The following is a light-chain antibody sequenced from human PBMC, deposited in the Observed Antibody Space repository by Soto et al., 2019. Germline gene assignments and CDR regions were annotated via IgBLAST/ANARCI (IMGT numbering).Light chain of an antibody. CDR1: QDINNF. CDR2: SAS. CDR3: QQYDESPPLT. J-gene: IGKJ3*01. V-gene: IGKV1-33*01. Sequence: DIQMTQSPSSLSASVGDRITITCQASQDINNFLNWYQQKPGRAPKLLIYSASTLEIGVPSRFSGSGSVTHFTLTIASLQPDDFATYYCQQYDESPPLTLGTGTKVDTK.